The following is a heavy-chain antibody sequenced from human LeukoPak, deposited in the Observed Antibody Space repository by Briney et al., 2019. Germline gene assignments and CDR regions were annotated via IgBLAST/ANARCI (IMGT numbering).Heavy chain of an antibody. D-gene: IGHD3-9*01. J-gene: IGHJ3*02. CDR2: IKQDGSEK. V-gene: IGHV3-7*03. CDR3: ARDLRYFDWPYLEQGAFDI. CDR1: GFTFSSYW. Sequence: GGSLRLSCAASGFTFSSYWMSWVRQAPGKGLEWEANIKQDGSEKYYVDSVKGRFTISRDNAKNSLYLQMNSLRAEDTAVYYCARDLRYFDWPYLEQGAFDIWGQGTMVTVSS.